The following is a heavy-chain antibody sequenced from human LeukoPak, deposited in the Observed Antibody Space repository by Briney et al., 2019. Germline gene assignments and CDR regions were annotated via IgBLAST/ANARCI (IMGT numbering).Heavy chain of an antibody. V-gene: IGHV4-30-2*01. D-gene: IGHD6-13*01. J-gene: IGHJ4*02. CDR3: ARSLSIAASGTVEY. CDR2: IYHSGST. Sequence: SQTLSLTCTVSGGSISSGGYYWSWIRQPPGKGLEWIGYIYHSGSTYYNPSLKSRVTISVDRSKNQFSLKLSSVTAADTAVYYCARSLSIAASGTVEYWGQGTLVTVSS. CDR1: GGSISSGGYY.